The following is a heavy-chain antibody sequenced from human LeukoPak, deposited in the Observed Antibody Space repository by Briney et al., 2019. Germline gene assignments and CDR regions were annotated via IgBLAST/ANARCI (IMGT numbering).Heavy chain of an antibody. V-gene: IGHV4-38-2*01. D-gene: IGHD7-27*01. CDR1: GYSISSGYY. J-gene: IGHJ4*02. CDR3: ARHALTRDLDYFDY. Sequence: SETLSLTCAVSGYSISSGYYWGWIRQPPGKGLEWIGSIYHSGSTYYNPSLKSRVTISVDTSKNQFSLKLSSVTAADTAVYYCARHALTRDLDYFDYWGQGTLVTVSS. CDR2: IYHSGST.